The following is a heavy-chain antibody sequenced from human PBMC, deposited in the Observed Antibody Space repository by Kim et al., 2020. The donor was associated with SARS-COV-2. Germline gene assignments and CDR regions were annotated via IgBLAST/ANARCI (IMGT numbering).Heavy chain of an antibody. D-gene: IGHD1-26*01. CDR2: ISSSSSTI. V-gene: IGHV3-48*02. CDR1: GFTFSSYS. CDR3: ARDSQWELWSGLGKPFDY. Sequence: GGSLRLSCAASGFTFSSYSMNWVRQAPGKGLEWVSYISSSSSTIYYADSVKGRFTISRDNAKNSLYLQMNSLRDEDTAVYYCARDSQWELWSGLGKPFDYSGQGTLVTVSS. J-gene: IGHJ4*02.